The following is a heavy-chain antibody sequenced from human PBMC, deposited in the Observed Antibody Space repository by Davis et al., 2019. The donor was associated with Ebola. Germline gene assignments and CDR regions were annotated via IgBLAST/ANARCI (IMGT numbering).Heavy chain of an antibody. Sequence: MPSETLSLTCAVYGGSFSGYYWSWIRQPPGKGLEWIGEINHSGSTNYNPSLKSRVTISVDTSKNQFSLKLSSVTAAETAVYYCARGRRYSYGPLGYWGQGTRVTVSS. CDR3: ARGRRYSYGPLGY. J-gene: IGHJ4*02. V-gene: IGHV4-34*01. CDR2: INHSGST. CDR1: GGSFSGYY. D-gene: IGHD5-18*01.